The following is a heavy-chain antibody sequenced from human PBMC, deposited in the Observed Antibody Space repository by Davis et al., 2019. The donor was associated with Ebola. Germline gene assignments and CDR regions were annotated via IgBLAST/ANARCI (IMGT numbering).Heavy chain of an antibody. CDR1: GGSISSYY. CDR3: ARVIGNYGGWFDP. CDR2: IYYSGST. J-gene: IGHJ5*02. Sequence: MPSETLSLTCTVSGGSISSYYWSWIRQPPGKGLEWIGYIYYSGSTNYNPSLKSRVTISVDTSKNQFSLKLSSVTAADTAVYYCARVIGNYGGWFDPWGQGTLVTVSS. D-gene: IGHD4-11*01. V-gene: IGHV4-59*12.